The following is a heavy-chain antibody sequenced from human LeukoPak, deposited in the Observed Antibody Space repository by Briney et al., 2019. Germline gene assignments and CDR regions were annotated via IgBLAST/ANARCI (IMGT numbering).Heavy chain of an antibody. D-gene: IGHD6-19*01. Sequence: GGSLRLSCAASGFTFSSYSMNWVRQAPGKGLEWVSFISSSSSYIYYADSVKGRFTISRDNAKNSLYLQMNSLRAEDTAVYYCARSMPGYSSGWKPVDYWGQGTLVTVSS. V-gene: IGHV3-21*01. J-gene: IGHJ4*02. CDR3: ARSMPGYSSGWKPVDY. CDR2: ISSSSSYI. CDR1: GFTFSSYS.